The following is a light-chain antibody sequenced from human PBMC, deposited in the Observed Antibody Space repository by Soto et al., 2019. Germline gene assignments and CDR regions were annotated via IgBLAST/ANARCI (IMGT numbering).Light chain of an antibody. CDR2: GNS. J-gene: IGLJ1*01. Sequence: QTVVTQPPSVSGAPGQRVPISCTGSSSNIEAGYDVHWYQQLPGTAPKLLLYGNSNRPSGVPDRVSGSESGTSASLAITGLQADDESDYYCQSYDSSLSGFEVVGTGTELTV. CDR1: SSNIEAGYD. V-gene: IGLV1-40*01. CDR3: QSYDSSLSGFEV.